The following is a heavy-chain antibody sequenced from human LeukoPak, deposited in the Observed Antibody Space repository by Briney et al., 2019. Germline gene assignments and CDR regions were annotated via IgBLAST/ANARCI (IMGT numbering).Heavy chain of an antibody. J-gene: IGHJ3*01. Sequence: GGSLRLSCAASGFTISRYEMNWVRQAPGKELEWVSYITSSGSPIYCADSVKGVFTVARDNVKTSFYLQMNRLRAEDAAVYYCTRALRLGATVWGQGTMVTVSS. CDR3: TRALRLGATV. CDR2: ITSSGSPI. CDR1: GFTISRYE. D-gene: IGHD3-16*01. V-gene: IGHV3-48*03.